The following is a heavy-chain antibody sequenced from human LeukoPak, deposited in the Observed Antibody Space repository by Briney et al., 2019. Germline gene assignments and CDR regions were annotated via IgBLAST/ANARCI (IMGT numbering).Heavy chain of an antibody. Sequence: GGSLRLSCAASGFTFSSYAMSWVRQAPGKGLEWVSALSAGGNTYYADSVKGRFTISRDNSKNTLYLQINSLRAEDTAVYYCARGGHYDILTGYYRSGYYYGMDVWGQGTTVTVSS. CDR2: LSAGGNT. CDR3: ARGGHYDILTGYYRSGYYYGMDV. J-gene: IGHJ6*02. V-gene: IGHV3-23*01. D-gene: IGHD3-9*01. CDR1: GFTFSSYA.